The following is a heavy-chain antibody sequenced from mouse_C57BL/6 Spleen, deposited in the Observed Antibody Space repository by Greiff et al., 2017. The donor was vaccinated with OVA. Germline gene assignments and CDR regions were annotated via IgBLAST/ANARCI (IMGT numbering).Heavy chain of an antibody. CDR2: ISYDGSN. CDR1: GYSITSGYY. Sequence: EVQLVESGPGLVKPSQSLSLTCSVTGYSITSGYYWNWIRQFPGNKLEWMGYISYDGSNNYNPSLKNRISITRDTSKNQFFLKLNSVTTEDTATYYCASWRPIFYYFDYWGQGTTLTVSS. J-gene: IGHJ2*01. CDR3: ASWRPIFYYFDY. V-gene: IGHV3-6*01.